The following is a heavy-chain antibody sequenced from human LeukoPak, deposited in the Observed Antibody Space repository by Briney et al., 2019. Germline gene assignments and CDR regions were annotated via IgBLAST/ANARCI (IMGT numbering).Heavy chain of an antibody. J-gene: IGHJ1*01. CDR2: ISGSGGST. V-gene: IGHV3-23*01. Sequence: GGSLRLSCAASGFTFSSYAMSWVRQAPGKGLEWVSAISGSGGSTYYADSVKGRFTLSRDNSKNTLYLQLNSLRVEDTAVYYCAKEIYGDSTGGRFQQWGQGTLVTVSS. D-gene: IGHD4-17*01. CDR3: AKEIYGDSTGGRFQQ. CDR1: GFTFSSYA.